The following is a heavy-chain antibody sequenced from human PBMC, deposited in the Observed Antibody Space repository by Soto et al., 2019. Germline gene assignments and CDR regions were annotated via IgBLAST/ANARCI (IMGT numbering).Heavy chain of an antibody. CDR3: AREYTAWPLAYGLDV. D-gene: IGHD2-2*02. V-gene: IGHV3-21*01. Sequence: GGSLRLSCVGSGFIFSNYIINWVRQAPGKGLEWVSSISSRSDIYYAESVKGRFTISRDNAKNSVSLQMNSLRAEDTAVYYCAREYTAWPLAYGLDVWGQGTTVTVSS. CDR2: ISSRSDI. CDR1: GFIFSNYI. J-gene: IGHJ6*02.